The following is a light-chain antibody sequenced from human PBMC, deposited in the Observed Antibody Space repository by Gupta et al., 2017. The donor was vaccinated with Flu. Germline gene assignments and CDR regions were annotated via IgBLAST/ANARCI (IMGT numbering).Light chain of an antibody. V-gene: IGKV3-20*01. CDR1: QSASRHF. CDR3: QHYDS. J-gene: IGKJ1*01. CDR2: EAS. Sequence: EIVLTQSPVTLSLSPGERATFSCRASQSASRHFLAWYQQRPGQAPRLLIYEASKRAPGIPDRFSGSGSGTDFSLSISSLEPEDVAVYFCQHYDSFGQGTKVEIK.